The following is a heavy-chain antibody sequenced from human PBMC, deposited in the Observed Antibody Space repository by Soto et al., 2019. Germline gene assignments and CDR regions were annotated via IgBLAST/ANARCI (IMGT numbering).Heavy chain of an antibody. Sequence: LRLSCAASEFTFKSYGMHWVRQAPGKGLAWVAVISFDGNRKHYADSVKGRFTISRDNSKNTLYLQMNSLRAEDTAVYYCARDPSPYYFDSSGLSYWGQGTLVTVSS. CDR3: ARDPSPYYFDSSGLSY. CDR2: ISFDGNRK. D-gene: IGHD3-22*01. J-gene: IGHJ4*02. CDR1: EFTFKSYG. V-gene: IGHV3-30*03.